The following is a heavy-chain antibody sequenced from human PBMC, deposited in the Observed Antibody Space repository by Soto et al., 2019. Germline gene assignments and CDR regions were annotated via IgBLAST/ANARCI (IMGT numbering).Heavy chain of an antibody. Sequence: SETLSLTCTVSGGSISSSSYYWGWIRQPPGKGLEWIGSIYYSGSTYYNPSLKSRVTISVDTSKNQFSLKLSSVTAADTAVYYCARHQQVYSSSWWGLDYWGQGTLVTVSS. V-gene: IGHV4-39*01. CDR2: IYYSGST. D-gene: IGHD6-13*01. CDR3: ARHQQVYSSSWWGLDY. J-gene: IGHJ4*02. CDR1: GGSISSSSYY.